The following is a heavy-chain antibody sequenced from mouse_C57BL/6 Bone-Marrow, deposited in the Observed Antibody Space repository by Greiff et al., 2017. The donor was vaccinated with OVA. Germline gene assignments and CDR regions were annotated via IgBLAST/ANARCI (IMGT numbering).Heavy chain of an antibody. CDR3: AREDYAFAY. Sequence: EVQLQQSGGGLVQPGGSLKLSCAASGFTFSDYYMYWVRQTPEKRLEWVAYISNGGGSTYYPDTVKGRFTISRDNAKNTLYLQMSRLKSEDTAMYYCAREDYAFAYWGQGTLVTVSA. V-gene: IGHV5-12*01. D-gene: IGHD2-4*01. J-gene: IGHJ3*01. CDR2: ISNGGGST. CDR1: GFTFSDYY.